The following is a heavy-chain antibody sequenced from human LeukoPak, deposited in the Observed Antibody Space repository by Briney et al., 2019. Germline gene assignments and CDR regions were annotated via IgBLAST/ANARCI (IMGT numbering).Heavy chain of an antibody. Sequence: SETLSLTCTVSGVSISSLHWAWIRQPPGKGLEWIGYVYYSDNANNNPSLKSRVTISVDTSKNQFSLKLSSVTAADTGVYYCASRRDSSGYERHWGQGTLVTVSS. CDR3: ASRRDSSGYERH. CDR1: GVSISSLH. CDR2: VYYSDNA. V-gene: IGHV4-59*11. D-gene: IGHD3-22*01. J-gene: IGHJ4*02.